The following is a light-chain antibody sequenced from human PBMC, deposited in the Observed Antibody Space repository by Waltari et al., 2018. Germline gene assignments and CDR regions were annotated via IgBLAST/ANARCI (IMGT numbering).Light chain of an antibody. CDR3: QQYYDTPT. CDR2: WAS. CDR1: QSVLSTSDSKNY. V-gene: IGKV4-1*01. J-gene: IGKJ2*01. Sequence: IVMTQSPDSLAVSLGERATINYKSSQSVLSTSDSKNYLAWYQQKPGQPPKLLIYWASTRESGVPDRFTGSGPGTDFTLTVSSLQAEDVAVYYCQQYYDTPTFGQGTKLEIK.